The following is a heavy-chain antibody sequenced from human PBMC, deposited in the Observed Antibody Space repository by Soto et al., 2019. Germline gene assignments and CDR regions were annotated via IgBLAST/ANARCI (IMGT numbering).Heavy chain of an antibody. D-gene: IGHD2-8*01. CDR2: MNPNSGNT. J-gene: IGHJ6*02. V-gene: IGHV1-8*01. CDR3: ARGGGGVLMVYANPAINGMDV. Sequence: GASVKIACKASGYPFTNSYIHGVRQAQKQGLEWLGWMNPNSGNTGYAQKFQGRVTMTRDTSISTAYMELSRLRSDDTAVYYCARGGGGVLMVYANPAINGMDVWGQGTTVTVSS. CDR1: GYPFTNSY.